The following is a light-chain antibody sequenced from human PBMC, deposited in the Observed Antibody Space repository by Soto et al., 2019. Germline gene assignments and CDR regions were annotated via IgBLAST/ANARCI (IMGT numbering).Light chain of an antibody. V-gene: IGLV2-11*01. CDR3: CSDAGSYV. CDR2: DVS. CDR1: SSDVGGYNY. J-gene: IGLJ1*01. Sequence: QSVLTQPRSVSGSPGQSVTISCTGTSSDVGGYNYVSWYQQHPGKAPELMIYDVSKRPSGVPDRFSGSKSGNTASLTISGLHAEDEADYYCCSDAGSYVFGTGTKLTVL.